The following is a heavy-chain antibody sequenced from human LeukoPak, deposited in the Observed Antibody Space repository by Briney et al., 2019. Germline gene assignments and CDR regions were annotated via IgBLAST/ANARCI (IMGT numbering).Heavy chain of an antibody. CDR3: AELGITMIGGV. V-gene: IGHV3-21*01. D-gene: IGHD3-10*02. Sequence: EGSLRLSCAASGFTFSSYSMNWVRQAPGKGLEWVSSISSSSSYIYYADSVKGRFTISRDNAKNSLYLQMNSLRAEDTAVYYCAELGITMIGGVWGKGTTVTISS. CDR1: GFTFSSYS. J-gene: IGHJ6*04. CDR2: ISSSSSYI.